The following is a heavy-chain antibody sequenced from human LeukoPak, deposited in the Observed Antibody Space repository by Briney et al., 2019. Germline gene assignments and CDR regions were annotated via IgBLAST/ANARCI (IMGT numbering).Heavy chain of an antibody. J-gene: IGHJ4*02. Sequence: SVKVSCKASGGTFSSYAISWVRQAPGQGLEWMRGIIPIFGTANYAQKFQGRVTITADKSTSTAYMELSSLRSEDTAVYYCARDPQPYYYDSSGYYPEYWGQGTLVTVSS. CDR2: IIPIFGTA. CDR3: ARDPQPYYYDSSGYYPEY. CDR1: GGTFSSYA. D-gene: IGHD3-22*01. V-gene: IGHV1-69*06.